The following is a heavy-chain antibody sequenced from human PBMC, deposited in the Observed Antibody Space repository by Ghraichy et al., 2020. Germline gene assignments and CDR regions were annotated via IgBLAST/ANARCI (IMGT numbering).Heavy chain of an antibody. J-gene: IGHJ4*02. D-gene: IGHD3-3*01. Sequence: GGSLRLSCAASGFTFSSYGMHWVRQAPGKGLEWVAVIWYDGSNKYYADSVKGRFTISRDNSKNTLYLQMNSLRAEDTAVYYCARDSADFWSGKLYGYFDYWGQGTLVTVSS. V-gene: IGHV3-33*01. CDR2: IWYDGSNK. CDR1: GFTFSSYG. CDR3: ARDSADFWSGKLYGYFDY.